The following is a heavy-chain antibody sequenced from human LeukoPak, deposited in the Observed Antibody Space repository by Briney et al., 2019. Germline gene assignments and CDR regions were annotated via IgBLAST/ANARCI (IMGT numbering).Heavy chain of an antibody. CDR1: GFTFSSYS. Sequence: GGSLRPSCAASGFTFSSYSMNWVRQAPGKGLEWVSAISGSGGSTYYADSVKGRFTISRDNSKNTLYLQMNSLRADDTAVYYCANGYYYDSTDYWGQGTLVTVSS. V-gene: IGHV3-23*01. J-gene: IGHJ4*02. CDR2: ISGSGGST. CDR3: ANGYYYDSTDY. D-gene: IGHD3-22*01.